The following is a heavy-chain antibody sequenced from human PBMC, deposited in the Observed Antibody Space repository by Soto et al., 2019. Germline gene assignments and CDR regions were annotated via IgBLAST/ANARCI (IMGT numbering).Heavy chain of an antibody. V-gene: IGHV4-59*01. CDR1: GGSIRSYF. J-gene: IGHJ2*01. CDR3: AVTGPAGL. D-gene: IGHD2-8*02. CDR2: VYHNGNT. Sequence: QVQLQASGPGLVKPSETLSLTCSISGGSIRSYFWSWIRQAPGKPLEWIGYVYHNGNTNYNPSLKSHLTFSVDASANQLSLTLKSWTAADAPVYYCAVTGPAGLWGRGTLVTVSS.